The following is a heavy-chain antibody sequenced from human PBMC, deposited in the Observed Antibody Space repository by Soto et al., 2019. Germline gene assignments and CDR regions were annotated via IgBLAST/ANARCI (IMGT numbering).Heavy chain of an antibody. D-gene: IGHD3-10*01. J-gene: IGHJ4*02. Sequence: TSVLLSLTCSVSGGSISSYYWSWNRTPPGKGREWIGYIYYSGSTNYTPSLKSRVTISVDTSKNQFSLKLSSVTAADTAVYYCAREVGSYYLDYWGQGTLVTVSS. CDR3: AREVGSYYLDY. CDR1: GGSISSYY. CDR2: IYYSGST. V-gene: IGHV4-59*01.